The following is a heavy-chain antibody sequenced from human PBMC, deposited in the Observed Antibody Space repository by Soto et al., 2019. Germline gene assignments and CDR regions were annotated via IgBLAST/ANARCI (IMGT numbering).Heavy chain of an antibody. D-gene: IGHD6-13*01. CDR2: ISPSSSYT. V-gene: IGHV3-11*06. Sequence: SLRLSCAASGFTFSDYYMSWIRQAPGKGLEWVSYISPSSSYTNYAVSVKGRFTISRDNAKNSVYLQMNSLRAEDTAVYYCARNHIAASGTSAYDIWGQGTRVTVSS. CDR3: ARNHIAASGTSAYDI. J-gene: IGHJ3*02. CDR1: GFTFSDYY.